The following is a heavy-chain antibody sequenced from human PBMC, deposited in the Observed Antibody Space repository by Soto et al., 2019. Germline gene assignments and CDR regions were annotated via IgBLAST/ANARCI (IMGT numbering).Heavy chain of an antibody. Sequence: EVQLVESGGGLVKPGGSLRLSCAASGFTFSNAWMSWVRQAPGKGLEWVGRIKSKTDGGTTDYAEPVKGRFTISRDDSKNTLYLQMNSLKTEDTAVYYCTTVMVRGAKYYYYGMDVWGQGTTVTVSS. CDR1: GFTFSNAW. J-gene: IGHJ6*02. CDR3: TTVMVRGAKYYYYGMDV. D-gene: IGHD3-10*01. CDR2: IKSKTDGGTT. V-gene: IGHV3-15*01.